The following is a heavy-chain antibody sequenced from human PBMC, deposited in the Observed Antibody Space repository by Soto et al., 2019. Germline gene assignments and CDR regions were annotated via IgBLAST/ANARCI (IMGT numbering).Heavy chain of an antibody. D-gene: IGHD1-26*01. CDR1: GYTFTSFY. CDR3: ARAEEVRTTTLYY. V-gene: IGHV1-46*03. CDR2: ISPSGGST. Sequence: ASVKVSCKASGYTFTSFYMHWVRQAPGQGLEWMGIISPSGGSTSYAQKFQGRVTMTTDTSTSTVYMEVSSLRSEDTALYYCARAEEVRTTTLYYWGQGTLVTVSS. J-gene: IGHJ4*02.